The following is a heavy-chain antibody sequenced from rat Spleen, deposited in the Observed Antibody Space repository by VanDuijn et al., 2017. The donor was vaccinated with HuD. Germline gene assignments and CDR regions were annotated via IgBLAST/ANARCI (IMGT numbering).Heavy chain of an antibody. J-gene: IGHJ3*01. CDR3: VRQDTSGYSNWFAY. CDR2: ISPSGAT. CDR1: GFTFSNFD. D-gene: IGHD4-3*01. Sequence: EVQLVESGGGLVQPGRSLKLSCAASGFTFSNFDMAWVRQAPTKGLEWVTSISPSGATSYRDSVKGRFTVSRENTERTLYLLVDSLRSEDTATYYCVRQDTSGYSNWFAYWGQGTLVTVSS. V-gene: IGHV5-25*01.